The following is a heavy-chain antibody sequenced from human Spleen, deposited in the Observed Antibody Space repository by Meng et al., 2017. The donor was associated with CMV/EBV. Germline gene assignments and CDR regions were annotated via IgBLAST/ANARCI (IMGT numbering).Heavy chain of an antibody. Sequence: SETLSLTCSVSGDSVNDYYWNWIRQPPGKGLEWIGYIYYSRSTNYNPSLKSRVTISLDTSKNQFSLNLRSVTAADTAVYYCARDLSNWNHNWFDPWGQGTLVTVSS. V-gene: IGHV4-59*02. D-gene: IGHD1-1*01. J-gene: IGHJ5*02. CDR3: ARDLSNWNHNWFDP. CDR1: GDSVNDYY. CDR2: IYYSRST.